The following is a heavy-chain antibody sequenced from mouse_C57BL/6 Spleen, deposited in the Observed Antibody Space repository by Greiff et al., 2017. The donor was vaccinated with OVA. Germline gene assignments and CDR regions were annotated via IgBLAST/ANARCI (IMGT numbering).Heavy chain of an antibody. Sequence: QVQLQQSGPELVKPGASVKISCKASGYAFSSSWMNWVKQRPGKGLEWIGRIYPGDGGTNSNGKFKGKATLPADKSSSTAYMQLSSLTSEDSAVYFWARGYSNDRLDYWGQGTTLTVSS. V-gene: IGHV1-82*01. CDR1: GYAFSSSW. D-gene: IGHD2-12*01. J-gene: IGHJ2*01. CDR2: IYPGDGGT. CDR3: ARGYSNDRLDY.